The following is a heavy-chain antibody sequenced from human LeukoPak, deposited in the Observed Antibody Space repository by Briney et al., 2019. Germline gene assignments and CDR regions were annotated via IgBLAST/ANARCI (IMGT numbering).Heavy chain of an antibody. Sequence: GGSLRLPCAASGFTFSSYAMSWVRQAPGKGLEWVSAISGSGGSTYYADSVKGRFTISRDNSKNTLYLQMNSLRAEDTAVYYCARTPRGDYYDSSGSAYYYYYYGMDVWGQGTTVTVSS. CDR2: ISGSGGST. CDR1: GFTFSSYA. D-gene: IGHD3-22*01. CDR3: ARTPRGDYYDSSGSAYYYYYYGMDV. V-gene: IGHV3-23*01. J-gene: IGHJ6*02.